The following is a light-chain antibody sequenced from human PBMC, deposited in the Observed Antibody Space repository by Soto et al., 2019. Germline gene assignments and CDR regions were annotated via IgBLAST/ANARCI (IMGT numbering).Light chain of an antibody. CDR1: QAISNY. CDR2: DAS. CDR3: QQYGRRGLT. Sequence: DIQMTQSPSSLSASVGDIVNITCQASQAISNYLNWYQQKPGKAPKLLIYDASNLETGVPSRFSGSGSGTDFTFTISSLQPDDIATYYFQQYGRRGLTFGGGTKVEIK. J-gene: IGKJ4*01. V-gene: IGKV1-33*01.